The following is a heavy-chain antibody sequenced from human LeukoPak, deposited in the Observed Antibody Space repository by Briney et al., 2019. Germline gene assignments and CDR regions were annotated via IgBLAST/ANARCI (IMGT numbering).Heavy chain of an antibody. J-gene: IGHJ6*03. CDR3: ARRWATNYYYYMDV. CDR1: GYTFTGYY. V-gene: IGHV1-2*02. CDR2: INPNSGGT. D-gene: IGHD1-26*01. Sequence: GASVKVSCKASGYTFTGYYMHWVRQAPGQGLEWMGWINPNSGGTNYAQKLQGRVTMTTDTSTSTAYMELRSLRSDDTAVYYYARRWATNYYYYMDVWGKGTTVTVSS.